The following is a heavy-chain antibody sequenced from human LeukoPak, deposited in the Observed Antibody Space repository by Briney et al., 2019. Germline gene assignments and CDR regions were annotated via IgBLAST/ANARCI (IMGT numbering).Heavy chain of an antibody. CDR2: INRNGGST. Sequence: GGSLRLSCEASGFTFDEYGMSWVRQPPGKGLEWVSGINRNGGSTDYADSVKGRFTISRDNAKNSHFLQMNSLRVEDTALYYCARGFRNGPFDCWGQGTLVTVSS. J-gene: IGHJ4*02. V-gene: IGHV3-20*04. D-gene: IGHD2-8*01. CDR1: GFTFDEYG. CDR3: ARGFRNGPFDC.